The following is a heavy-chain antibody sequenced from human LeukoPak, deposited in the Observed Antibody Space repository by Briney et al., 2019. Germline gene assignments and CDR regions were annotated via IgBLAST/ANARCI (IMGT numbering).Heavy chain of an antibody. CDR1: GFTFSSYG. Sequence: PGRSLRLSCAASGFTFSSYGMHWVRQAPGKGLEWVAVISYDGSNKYYADSVKGRFTISRDNSKNTLYLQMNSLRAEDTAVYYCATAGIYYDTSGHFDYWGQGTLVTVSS. CDR2: ISYDGSNK. V-gene: IGHV3-30*03. J-gene: IGHJ4*02. CDR3: ATAGIYYDTSGHFDY. D-gene: IGHD3-22*01.